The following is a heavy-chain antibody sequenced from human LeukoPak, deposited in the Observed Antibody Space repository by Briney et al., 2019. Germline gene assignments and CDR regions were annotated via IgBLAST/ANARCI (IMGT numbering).Heavy chain of an antibody. Sequence: GGSLRLSCAASGFTFSGYAMSWVRQAPGKGLEWVSSISDSGSSTYYVDSVKGRFTISRDNSKNTLYLQMNTLRADDTAVYYCARDGYSSSSNWFDPWGQGTLVTVSS. J-gene: IGHJ5*02. CDR1: GFTFSGYA. V-gene: IGHV3-23*01. D-gene: IGHD6-13*01. CDR3: ARDGYSSSSNWFDP. CDR2: ISDSGSST.